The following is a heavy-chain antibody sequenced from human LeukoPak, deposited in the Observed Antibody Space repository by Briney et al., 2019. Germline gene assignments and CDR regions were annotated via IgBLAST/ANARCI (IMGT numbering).Heavy chain of an antibody. CDR1: GGTFSSYA. D-gene: IGHD1-7*01. J-gene: IGHJ4*02. CDR3: ARVISGSPGTTLDY. V-gene: IGHV1-69*04. Sequence: GATVKVSCKASGGTFSSYAISWVRQAPGQGLEWMGRIIPILGIASYAQKFQGRATITADKSTSTAYMELSSLRSEDTAVYYCARVISGSPGTTLDYWGQGTLVTVSS. CDR2: IIPILGIA.